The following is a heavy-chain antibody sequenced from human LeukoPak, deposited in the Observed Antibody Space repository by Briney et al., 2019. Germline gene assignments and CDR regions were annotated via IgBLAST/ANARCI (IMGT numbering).Heavy chain of an antibody. V-gene: IGHV3-20*04. CDR3: ARTVSSAGWSDDAFDI. D-gene: IGHD6-19*01. J-gene: IGHJ3*02. CDR1: GFTFDVYG. CDR2: IIWDGGRT. Sequence: PGGSLRLSCAASGFTFDVYGVSWARQAPGKGRGWVSGIIWDGGRTGYADSVKGRFTISRDNDKNFLYLQMNSLRDEDTALYYCARTVSSAGWSDDAFDIWGQGTMVTVSS.